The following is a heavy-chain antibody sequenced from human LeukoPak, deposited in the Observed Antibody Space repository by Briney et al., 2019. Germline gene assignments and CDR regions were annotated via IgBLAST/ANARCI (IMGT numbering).Heavy chain of an antibody. V-gene: IGHV5-51*01. J-gene: IGHJ5*02. D-gene: IGHD4-11*01. CDR3: ARRGDSNNNWFDP. Sequence: GESPKISCKGSGYSFTSYWIGWVRQMPGKGLEWMGIIYPGDSDTRYSPSFQGQVTISADKSISTAYLQWSSLKASDTAMYYCARRGDSNNNWFDPWGQGTLVTVSS. CDR2: IYPGDSDT. CDR1: GYSFTSYW.